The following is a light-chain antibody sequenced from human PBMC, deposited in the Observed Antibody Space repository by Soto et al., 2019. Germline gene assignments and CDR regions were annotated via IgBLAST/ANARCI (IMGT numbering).Light chain of an antibody. CDR3: SSYSATNTLV. Sequence: QSALTQPASVSGSPGQSITIFCTGTSSDVGDYPYVSWYQQHPGEVPKLIIYEVTNRPSGVTSRFSGSKSENTASLTISGLQAEDEADYYCSSYSATNTLVFGGGTKVTVL. CDR1: SSDVGDYPY. J-gene: IGLJ1*01. CDR2: EVT. V-gene: IGLV2-14*01.